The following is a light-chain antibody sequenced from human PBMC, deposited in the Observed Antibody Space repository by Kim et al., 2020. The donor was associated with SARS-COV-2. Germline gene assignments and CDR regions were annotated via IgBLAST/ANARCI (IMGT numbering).Light chain of an antibody. J-gene: IGLJ3*02. V-gene: IGLV3-21*04. CDR2: FDS. CDR1: NIGGKS. CDR3: QVWDSSSDHPV. Sequence: APGKTARITGGGNNIGGKSELWYQQKPGQAPVLVIYFDSDRPSGIPERFSGSNSGNTATLTISRVAAGDEADYYCQVWDSSSDHPVFGGGTQLTVL.